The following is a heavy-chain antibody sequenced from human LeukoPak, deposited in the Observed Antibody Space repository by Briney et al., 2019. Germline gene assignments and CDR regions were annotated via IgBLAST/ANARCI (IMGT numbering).Heavy chain of an antibody. CDR3: ARDPLDGDGDYAY. J-gene: IGHJ4*02. CDR1: GFTVSSNY. CDR2: IYSGGST. D-gene: IGHD4-17*01. Sequence: GGSLRLPCAASGFTVSSNYMSWVRRAPGKGLEWVSVIYSGGSTYYADSVKGRFTISRDNSKNTLYLQMNSLRAEDTAVYYCARDPLDGDGDYAYWGQGTLVTVSS. V-gene: IGHV3-53*01.